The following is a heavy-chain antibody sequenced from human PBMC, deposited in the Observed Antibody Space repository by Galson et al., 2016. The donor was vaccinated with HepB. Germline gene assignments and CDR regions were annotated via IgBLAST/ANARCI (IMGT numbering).Heavy chain of an antibody. CDR2: INQDGSEK. CDR3: VRDLDY. CDR1: FTFSTYW. V-gene: IGHV3-7*01. Sequence: FTFSTYWISWVRQAPGKGLEWVANINQDGSEKSYVDSVKGRFTISRDNAKNSLFLHMNSLRAEDTALYYCVRDLDYWGQGTLVTVYS. J-gene: IGHJ4*02.